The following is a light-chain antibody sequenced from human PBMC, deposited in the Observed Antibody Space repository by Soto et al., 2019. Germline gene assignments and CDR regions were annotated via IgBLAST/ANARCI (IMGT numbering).Light chain of an antibody. V-gene: IGLV2-14*01. J-gene: IGLJ2*01. CDR2: AVS. CDR3: SSYTSSSTLL. CDR1: SSDVGGYNY. Sequence: QSALTQPASVHGSPGQSITISCTGTSSDVGGYNYVSWYLQHPGKAPKLMIYAVSNRPSGVSNRFSGSKSGNTASLTISGLQAEDEADYYCSSYTSSSTLLFGGGTKLTVL.